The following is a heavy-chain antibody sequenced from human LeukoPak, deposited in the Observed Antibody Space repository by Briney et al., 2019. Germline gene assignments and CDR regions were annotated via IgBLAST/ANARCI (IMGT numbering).Heavy chain of an antibody. J-gene: IGHJ4*02. CDR1: GGSISSSNW. Sequence: SETLSLTCAVSGGSISSSNWWSWVRQPPGKGLEWIGEIYHSGSTNYNPSLKSRVTISVDKSKNQFSLKLSSVTAADTAVYYCARVVVVPAAIRFDYWGQGTLVTVSS. CDR2: IYHSGST. D-gene: IGHD2-2*02. V-gene: IGHV4-4*02. CDR3: ARVVVVPAAIRFDY.